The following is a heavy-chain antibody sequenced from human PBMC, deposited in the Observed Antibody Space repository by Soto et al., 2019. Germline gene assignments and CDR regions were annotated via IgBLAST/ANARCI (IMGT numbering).Heavy chain of an antibody. D-gene: IGHD2-21*02. CDR2: IFPGDSDT. V-gene: IGHV5-51*01. Sequence: HGESLKISCKGSGYSFTNYWIGWVRQKPGKGLEWMGTIFPGDSDTRYSPSFQGQVTISADRSTSTAYLQWSSLKASDTAMYYWGRQKHPYFVRDSYYVWGYGYFDLWGRGPRVTVS. CDR1: GYSFTNYW. CDR3: GRQKHPYFVRDSYYVWGYGYFDL. J-gene: IGHJ2*01.